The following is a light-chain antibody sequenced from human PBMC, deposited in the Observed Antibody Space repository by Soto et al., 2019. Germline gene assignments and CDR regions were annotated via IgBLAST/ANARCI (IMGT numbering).Light chain of an antibody. Sequence: QSALTQPASVSGSPGQSITISCTRTSGDVFAYNYVSWYQQYPGKAPKLMIYEVNNRPSGVSYRFSGSKSGNTASLTISGLQAEDEADYYCSSYTDRSTNTWVFGGGTKLTVL. J-gene: IGLJ3*02. V-gene: IGLV2-14*01. CDR3: SSYTDRSTNTWV. CDR1: SGDVFAYNY. CDR2: EVN.